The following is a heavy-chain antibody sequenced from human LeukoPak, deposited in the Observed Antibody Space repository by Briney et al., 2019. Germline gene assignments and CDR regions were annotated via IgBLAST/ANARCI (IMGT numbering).Heavy chain of an antibody. J-gene: IGHJ3*02. CDR2: INSDGSTT. Sequence: GGSLRLSCAASGFTFSNYWMHWVRQAPGKGLVWVSRINSDGSTTNYADSVKGRFTISRGNAKNTLYLQMNSLRAEDTAVYYCARETYCSGGSCYKGNAFDIWGQGTMVTVSS. CDR1: GFTFSNYW. V-gene: IGHV3-74*01. CDR3: ARETYCSGGSCYKGNAFDI. D-gene: IGHD2-15*01.